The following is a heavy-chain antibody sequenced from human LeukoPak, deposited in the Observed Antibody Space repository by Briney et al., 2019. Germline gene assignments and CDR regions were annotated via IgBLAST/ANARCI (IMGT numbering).Heavy chain of an antibody. J-gene: IGHJ1*01. V-gene: IGHV4-59*12. CDR3: ARGQQHLYLQH. CDR1: GGSISSYY. CDR2: IYYSGST. D-gene: IGHD6-13*01. Sequence: SETLSLTCTVSGGSISSYYWSWIRQPPGKGLEWIGYIYYSGSTNYNPSLKSRVTISVDTSKNQFSLKLSSVTAADTAVYYCARGQQHLYLQHWGQGTLVTVSS.